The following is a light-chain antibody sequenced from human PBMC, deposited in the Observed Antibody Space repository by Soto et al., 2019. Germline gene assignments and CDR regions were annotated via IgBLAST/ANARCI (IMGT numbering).Light chain of an antibody. V-gene: IGLV2-14*01. CDR2: DVS. J-gene: IGLJ1*01. Sequence: QSVLTQPASVSGSPGQSITISCTGTSSDVGGYNYVYWYQQHPGKAPKLMIYDVSNRPSGVSNRFSGSKSGNTASLTISGVQAEDEADYYCSSYTRSSTYVFGTGTKLTVL. CDR3: SSYTRSSTYV. CDR1: SSDVGGYNY.